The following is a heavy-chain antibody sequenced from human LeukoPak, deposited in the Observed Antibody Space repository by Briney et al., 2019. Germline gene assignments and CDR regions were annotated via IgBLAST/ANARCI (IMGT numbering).Heavy chain of an antibody. V-gene: IGHV3-23*01. CDR2: ISGSGGST. J-gene: IGHJ4*02. Sequence: PGGSLRLSCAASGFTFSSYAMSWVRQAPGKGLEWVSAISGSGGSTYYADSVKGRFTISRDNAKNSLYLQMNSLRAEDTAVYYCARDLTMYYYDSSGYYSDWGQGTLVTVSS. D-gene: IGHD3-22*01. CDR1: GFTFSSYA. CDR3: ARDLTMYYYDSSGYYSD.